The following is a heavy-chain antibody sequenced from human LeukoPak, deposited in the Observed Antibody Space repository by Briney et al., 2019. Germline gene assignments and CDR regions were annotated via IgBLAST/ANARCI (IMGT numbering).Heavy chain of an antibody. CDR1: GGTFSSYA. Sequence: SVKVSCKASGGTFSSYAISWVRQAPGQGLEWMGRIFPIFGTANNAQKFQGSVTITPDESTSTAYMELSRLRSEDMAVYYCARLSMVRGVLDYWGQGTLVTVSS. CDR3: ARLSMVRGVLDY. J-gene: IGHJ4*02. V-gene: IGHV1-69*13. D-gene: IGHD3-10*01. CDR2: IFPIFGTA.